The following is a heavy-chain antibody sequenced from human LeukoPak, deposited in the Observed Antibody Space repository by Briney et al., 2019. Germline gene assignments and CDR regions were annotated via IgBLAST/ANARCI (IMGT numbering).Heavy chain of an antibody. CDR2: ILSSSGYI. V-gene: IGHV3-21*01. CDR3: ASSDWFDP. Sequence: GALLLPSSASGVTFISYNMHWGRRAPGKGGEGGSSILSSSGYIYYSDSVKGRFTISRDNAKNSLYLQMNSLRAEDTAVYYCASSDWFDPWGQGTLVTVSS. J-gene: IGHJ5*02. CDR1: GVTFISYN.